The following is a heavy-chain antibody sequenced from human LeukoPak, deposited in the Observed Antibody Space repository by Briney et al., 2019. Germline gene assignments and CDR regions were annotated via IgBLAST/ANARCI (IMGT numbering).Heavy chain of an antibody. Sequence: GSLRLSCAASGFIFSSYSMNWIRQPPGKGLEWIGEINHSGSTNYNPSLKSRVTISVDTSKNQFSLKLSSVTAADTAVYYCARGRRTMIVVKDYFDYWGQGTLVTVSS. V-gene: IGHV4-34*01. D-gene: IGHD3-22*01. CDR3: ARGRRTMIVVKDYFDY. CDR2: INHSGST. CDR1: GFIFSSYS. J-gene: IGHJ4*02.